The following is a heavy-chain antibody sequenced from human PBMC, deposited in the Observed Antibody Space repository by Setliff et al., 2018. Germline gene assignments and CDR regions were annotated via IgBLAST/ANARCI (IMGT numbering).Heavy chain of an antibody. CDR1: GYTFTSYG. CDR2: ISAYNGNI. V-gene: IGHV1-18*01. J-gene: IGHJ5*02. D-gene: IGHD2-2*01. CDR3: VRAPPTVVIPPGRAFFDP. Sequence: ASVKVSCKASGYTFTSYGVSWVRQAPGQGLEWMGWISAYNGNINYAQKFQGRVTMTTDTYTSTANMELRSLRSDDTAVYYCVRAPPTVVIPPGRAFFDPWAREPWSPSPQ.